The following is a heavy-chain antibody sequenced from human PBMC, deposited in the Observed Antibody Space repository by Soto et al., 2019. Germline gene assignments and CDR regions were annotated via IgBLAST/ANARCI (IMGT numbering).Heavy chain of an antibody. D-gene: IGHD3-9*01. CDR1: GYTFTSYG. V-gene: IGHV1-18*01. CDR3: AREPNYILAGTDYFDY. CDR2: ISADNGNT. J-gene: IGHJ4*02. Sequence: QVKLVQSGAEVKKPGASVKVSCKASGYTFTSYGISWVRQAPGQGLEGMGWISADNGNTHSAQKLQGRVTMTTDTSPSTAYMELRSLRSDNTAVYYCAREPNYILAGTDYFDYWGQRTLVTVSS.